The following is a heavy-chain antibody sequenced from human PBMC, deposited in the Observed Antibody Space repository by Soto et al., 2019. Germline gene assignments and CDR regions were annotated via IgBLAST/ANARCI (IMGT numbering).Heavy chain of an antibody. V-gene: IGHV3-30*18. CDR1: GFTFSSYS. CDR2: ISYDGNNQ. D-gene: IGHD1-1*01. CDR3: AKDPFNSSPGTGPGTRGLDY. Sequence: HPVGSLRLSCASSGFTFSSYSIHWVRQAPGKLLGWMTFISYDGNNQWYADSVKGRFTMSRDNAKNTVYLKMNSLRPEDTAVYLCAKDPFNSSPGTGPGTRGLDYWGQGTTVTVSS. J-gene: IGHJ4*02.